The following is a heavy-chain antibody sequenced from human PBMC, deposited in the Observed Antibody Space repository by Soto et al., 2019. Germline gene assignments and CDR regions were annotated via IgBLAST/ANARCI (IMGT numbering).Heavy chain of an antibody. CDR1: GFTFSSYA. J-gene: IGHJ5*02. CDR2: ISYDGSNK. CDR3: ATRVYWFAP. V-gene: IGHV3-30-3*01. Sequence: QVQLVESGGGVVQPGRSLRLSCAASGFTFSSYAMHWVRQAPGKGLEWVAVISYDGSNKYYADSVKGRFTISRDNSTNTLYRLMNSLRTEDTAAYYCATRVYWFAPWGQGTLVTVSS.